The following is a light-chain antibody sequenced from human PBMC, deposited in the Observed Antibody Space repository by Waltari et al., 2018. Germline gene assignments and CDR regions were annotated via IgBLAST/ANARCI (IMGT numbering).Light chain of an antibody. V-gene: IGKV3-20*01. CDR3: QKYGSLPAT. J-gene: IGKJ1*01. Sequence: EIMLTQSPGTLSLSPGERATRSCRASQSISKYLAWYQQKPGQASRLLIYDASIRATGIPDRFSGSGYGTDFSLTISRLEPEDYAVYYCQKYGSLPATFGRGTKVEIK. CDR2: DAS. CDR1: QSISKY.